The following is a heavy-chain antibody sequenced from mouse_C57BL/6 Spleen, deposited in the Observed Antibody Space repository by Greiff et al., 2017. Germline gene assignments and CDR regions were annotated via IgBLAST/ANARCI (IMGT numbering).Heavy chain of an antibody. D-gene: IGHD1-1*01. CDR1: GYSITSGYY. CDR3: ARDYYGSSYPAWFAY. CDR2: ISYDGSN. J-gene: IGHJ3*01. V-gene: IGHV3-6*01. Sequence: DVKLQESGPGLVKPSQSLSLTCSVTGYSITSGYYWNWIRQFPGNKLEWMGYISYDGSNNYNPSLKNRISITRDTSKNQFFLKLNSVTTEDTATYYGARDYYGSSYPAWFAYWGQGTLVTVSA.